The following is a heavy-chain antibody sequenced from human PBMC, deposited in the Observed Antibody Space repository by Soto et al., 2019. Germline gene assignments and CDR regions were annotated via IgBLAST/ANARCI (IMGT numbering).Heavy chain of an antibody. CDR3: ARPLYSYGPMDV. J-gene: IGHJ6*02. CDR2: IYYSGST. CDR1: GGSVSSGSYY. Sequence: ETLSLTCTVSGGSVSSGSYYWSWIRQPPGKGLEWIGYIYYSGSTNYNPSLKSRVTISVDTSKNQFSLKLSSVTAADTAVYYCARPLYSYGPMDVWGQGTTVTVSS. D-gene: IGHD5-18*01. V-gene: IGHV4-61*01.